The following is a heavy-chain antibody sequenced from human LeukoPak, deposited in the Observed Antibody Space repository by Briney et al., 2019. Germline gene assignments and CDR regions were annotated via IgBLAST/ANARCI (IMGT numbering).Heavy chain of an antibody. Sequence: PGGSLRLSCAASGFTFSSYAMSWVRQAPGKGLEWVSAISGSGGSTYYADSVKGRFTISRDNSKNTLYLQMNSLRAEDTAVYYCAKGEMATIFYLDYYGMDVWGQGTTVTVSS. CDR1: GFTFSSYA. D-gene: IGHD5-24*01. CDR2: ISGSGGST. J-gene: IGHJ6*02. V-gene: IGHV3-23*01. CDR3: AKGEMATIFYLDYYGMDV.